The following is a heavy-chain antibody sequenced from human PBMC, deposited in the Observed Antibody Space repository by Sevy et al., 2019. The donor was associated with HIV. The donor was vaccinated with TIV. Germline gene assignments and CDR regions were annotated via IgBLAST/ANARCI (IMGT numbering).Heavy chain of an antibody. CDR2: IYYSGST. CDR3: ARGLAARAAAAPFDP. V-gene: IGHV4-39*01. CDR1: GGSISSSSYY. D-gene: IGHD6-13*01. J-gene: IGHJ5*02. Sequence: SETLSLTCTVSGGSISSSSYYWGWIRQPPGKGLEWIGSIYYSGSTYYNPSLKSRVTISVDTSKNQFSLKLSPVTAADTAVYYCARGLAARAAAAPFDPWGQGTLVTVSS.